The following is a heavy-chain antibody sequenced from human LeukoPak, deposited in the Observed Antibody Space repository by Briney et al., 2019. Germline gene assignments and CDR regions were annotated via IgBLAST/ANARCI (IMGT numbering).Heavy chain of an antibody. Sequence: GESLKISCKGSGYSFTNYWIGWVRQLPGKGLEWMGIIHPGDSDTKYSPSFQGQVTISADKSISTAYLQWSSLKASDTAMYYCARHLSSSIWYNYNYYMDVWGKGTTVTVSS. CDR3: ARHLSSSIWYNYNYYMDV. V-gene: IGHV5-51*01. D-gene: IGHD6-13*01. CDR1: GYSFTNYW. CDR2: IHPGDSDT. J-gene: IGHJ6*03.